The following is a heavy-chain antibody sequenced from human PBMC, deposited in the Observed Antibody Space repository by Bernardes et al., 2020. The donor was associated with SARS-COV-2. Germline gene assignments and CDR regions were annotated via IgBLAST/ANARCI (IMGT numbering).Heavy chain of an antibody. CDR2: ISSSSSTI. D-gene: IGHD3-3*01. CDR1: GFTFSSYS. V-gene: IGHV3-48*01. J-gene: IGHJ6*02. Sequence: GGSLRLSCAASGFTFSSYSMNWVRQAPGKGLEWVSYISSSSSTIYYADSVKGRFTISRDNAKNSLYLQMNSLRAEDTAVYYCARDRITPYDFWSAGGSYYYGMDVWGQGTTVTVSS. CDR3: ARDRITPYDFWSAGGSYYYGMDV.